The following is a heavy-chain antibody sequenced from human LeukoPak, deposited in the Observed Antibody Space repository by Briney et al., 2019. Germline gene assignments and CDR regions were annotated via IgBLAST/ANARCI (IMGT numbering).Heavy chain of an antibody. V-gene: IGHV4-59*01. J-gene: IGHJ3*02. CDR3: ARGSDIVVVPAAMGAFDI. CDR1: GDSISSDY. Sequence: PSETLSLTCTVSGDSISSDYWSWIRQPPGKGLEWIGYIYYSGSTNYNPSLKSRVTISVDTSKNQFSLKLSSVTAADTAVYYCARGSDIVVVPAAMGAFDIWGQGTMVTVSS. D-gene: IGHD2-2*01. CDR2: IYYSGST.